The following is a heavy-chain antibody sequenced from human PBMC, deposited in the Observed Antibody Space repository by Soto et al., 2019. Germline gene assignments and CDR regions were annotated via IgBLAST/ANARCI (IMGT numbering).Heavy chain of an antibody. J-gene: IGHJ3*02. CDR2: IWYDGSNK. Sequence: PGGSLRLSCAASGFTFSSYGMHWVRQAPGKGLEWVAVIWYDGSNKYYADSVKGRFTISRDNSKNTLYLQMNSLRAEGTAVYYCARHNFDRNAFDIWGQGTRVTVS. D-gene: IGHD3-22*01. CDR1: GFTFSSYG. V-gene: IGHV3-33*01. CDR3: ARHNFDRNAFDI.